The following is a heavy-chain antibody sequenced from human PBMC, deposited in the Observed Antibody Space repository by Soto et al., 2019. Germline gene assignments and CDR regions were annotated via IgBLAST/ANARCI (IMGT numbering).Heavy chain of an antibody. CDR3: AKALPEIAAAGTFDY. J-gene: IGHJ4*02. Sequence: EVQLVESGGGLVQPGRSLRLSCAASGCTFDDYAMHWVRQAPGKGLEWVSGISWNSGSIGYADSVKGRFTISRDNAKNSLYLQMNSLRAEDTALYYCAKALPEIAAAGTFDYWGQGTLVTVSS. CDR1: GCTFDDYA. D-gene: IGHD6-13*01. CDR2: ISWNSGSI. V-gene: IGHV3-9*01.